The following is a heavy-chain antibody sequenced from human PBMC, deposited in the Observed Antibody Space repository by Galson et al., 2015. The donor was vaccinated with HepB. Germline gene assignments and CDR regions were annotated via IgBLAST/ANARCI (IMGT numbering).Heavy chain of an antibody. D-gene: IGHD3-10*01. Sequence: SLRLSCAASGFTFSSYAMHWVRQAPGKGLEWVAVISYDGSNKYYADSVKGRFTISRDNSKNTLYLQMNSLRAEDTAVYYCARDDRFGEFGFDYWGQGTLVTVSS. CDR1: GFTFSSYA. V-gene: IGHV3-30-3*01. J-gene: IGHJ4*02. CDR2: ISYDGSNK. CDR3: ARDDRFGEFGFDY.